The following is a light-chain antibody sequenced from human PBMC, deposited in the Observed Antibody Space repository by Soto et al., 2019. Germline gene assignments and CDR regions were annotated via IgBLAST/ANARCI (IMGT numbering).Light chain of an antibody. J-gene: IGKJ1*01. Sequence: EIVLTQSPGTLSLSPGERATLSCRASQSVSSSYLAWYQQKPGQAPRLLIYGASSRATGIPDRFSGSGSGTYFTLTISSLEPEDFAVYYCQQYGSSPLTFGQGTKVEIK. CDR2: GAS. CDR3: QQYGSSPLT. CDR1: QSVSSSY. V-gene: IGKV3-20*01.